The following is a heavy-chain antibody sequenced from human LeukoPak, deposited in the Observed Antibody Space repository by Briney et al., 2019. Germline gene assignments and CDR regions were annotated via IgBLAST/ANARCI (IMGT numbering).Heavy chain of an antibody. CDR2: IKQDGSEK. CDR3: ARLGLLRRNWFDY. Sequence: PGGSLRLSCAASGFTCSSYWMSSVRQAPGKGLEWVANIKQDGSEKYYVDSLKGRFTISRDNAKNSLYLQMNSLRAEDTAVYYCARLGLLRRNWFDYWGQGTLVTVSS. J-gene: IGHJ4*02. D-gene: IGHD2-15*01. V-gene: IGHV3-7*01. CDR1: GFTCSSYW.